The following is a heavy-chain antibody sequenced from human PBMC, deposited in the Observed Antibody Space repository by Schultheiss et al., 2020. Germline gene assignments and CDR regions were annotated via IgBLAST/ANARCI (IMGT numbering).Heavy chain of an antibody. V-gene: IGHV4-31*03. Sequence: SETLSLTCTVSGGSISSGGYYWSWIRQHPGKGLEWIGYIYYSGSTYYNPSLKSRVTISVDTSKNQFSLKLSSVTAADTAVYYCARLTPRNYYYYGMDVWGQGTTVTVYS. CDR3: ARLTPRNYYYYGMDV. J-gene: IGHJ6*02. CDR2: IYYSGST. CDR1: GGSISSGGYY. D-gene: IGHD4/OR15-4a*01.